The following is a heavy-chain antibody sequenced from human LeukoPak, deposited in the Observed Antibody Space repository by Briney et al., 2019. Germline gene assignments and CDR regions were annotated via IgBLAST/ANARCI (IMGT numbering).Heavy chain of an antibody. CDR2: ITGSGGST. Sequence: GGSLRLSCAASGFTFNNYAMSWVRQAPGKGLEWVSTITGSGGSTYSADSVKGRLTISRDNSKNTLYLQMNSLRADDTALYYCARNQDSSWYYYYMDVWGKGTTVTVSS. CDR3: ARNQDSSWYYYYMDV. CDR1: GFTFNNYA. V-gene: IGHV3-23*01. J-gene: IGHJ6*03. D-gene: IGHD6-13*01.